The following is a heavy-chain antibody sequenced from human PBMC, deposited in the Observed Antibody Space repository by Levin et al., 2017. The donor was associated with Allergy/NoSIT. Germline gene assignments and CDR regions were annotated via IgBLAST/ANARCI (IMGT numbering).Heavy chain of an antibody. CDR1: GFSLTTSGMC. J-gene: IGHJ4*02. D-gene: IGHD3-10*01. V-gene: IGHV2-70*11. CDR2: IDWDDDK. Sequence: GSGPTLVKPTQTLTLTCTFSGFSLTTSGMCVSWIRQPPGNALEWLARIDWDDDKYYSTSLKTRRTISRDTSKNQVVLTMTSMDPVDTATYYCARATNHYYGRGFDYWGQGTPVTVSS. CDR3: ARATNHYYGRGFDY.